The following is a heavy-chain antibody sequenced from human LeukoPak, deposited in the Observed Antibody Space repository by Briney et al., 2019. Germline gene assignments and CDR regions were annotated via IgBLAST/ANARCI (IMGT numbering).Heavy chain of an antibody. D-gene: IGHD6-13*01. V-gene: IGHV3-21*01. Sequence: PGGSLRLSCAASGFTFSSYSMNWVRQAPGKGLEWVSSISSSSSYIYYADSVKGRFTISRDNAKNSLYLQMNSLRAEDTAVYYCARDLIAAAGTFWFDPWGQGTLVTVSS. J-gene: IGHJ5*02. CDR2: ISSSSSYI. CDR3: ARDLIAAAGTFWFDP. CDR1: GFTFSSYS.